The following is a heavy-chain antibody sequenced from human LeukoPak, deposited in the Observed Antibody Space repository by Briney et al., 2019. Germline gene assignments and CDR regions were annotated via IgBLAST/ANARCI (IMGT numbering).Heavy chain of an antibody. CDR1: GITFSSYG. J-gene: IGHJ4*02. Sequence: GGSLRLSCAASGITFSSYGMSWVRQAPGKGLEWVSAISGSGGSTYYADSVKGRFTISRDNSKNTLYLQMNSLKTEDTAVYYCTTDPLWFGLGLLEYWGQGTLVTVSS. CDR3: TTDPLWFGLGLLEY. V-gene: IGHV3-23*01. CDR2: ISGSGGST. D-gene: IGHD3-10*01.